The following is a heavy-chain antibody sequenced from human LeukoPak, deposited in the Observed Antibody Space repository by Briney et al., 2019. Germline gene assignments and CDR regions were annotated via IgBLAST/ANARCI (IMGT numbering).Heavy chain of an antibody. CDR1: GYTFTSCG. CDR3: ARDRGYCSSTNCPVDF. V-gene: IGHV1-18*01. Sequence: ASVKVSCKASGYTFTSCGINWVRQAPGQGLEWMGWISTYNGNTNYAQKFQGRVTMTTDTSTSTAYMELRSLRSDDTAAYYCARDRGYCSSTNCPVDFWGQGTLVTVSS. D-gene: IGHD2-2*01. CDR2: ISTYNGNT. J-gene: IGHJ4*02.